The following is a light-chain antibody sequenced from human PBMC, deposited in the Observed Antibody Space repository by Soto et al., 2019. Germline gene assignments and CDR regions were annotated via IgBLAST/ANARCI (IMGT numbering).Light chain of an antibody. CDR2: AAS. Sequence: DIQMTQSHSTLSASVGDRVTITCRASQSISSWLAWYQQKPGKAPKLLIYAASSLQSGVPSRFSGSGSGTEFTLTISSLQPDDFATYYCQQYNSYLITCGQGTRREIK. J-gene: IGKJ5*01. CDR1: QSISSW. V-gene: IGKV1-5*01. CDR3: QQYNSYLIT.